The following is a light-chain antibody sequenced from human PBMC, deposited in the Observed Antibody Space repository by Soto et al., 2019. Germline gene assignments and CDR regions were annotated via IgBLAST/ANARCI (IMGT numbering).Light chain of an antibody. Sequence: DIQMTQSPSSLSASVGDRVTITCRASQYISNYLNWYQQKPWKAPNLLISGASRLQSGVPSRFSVSGSETDFSLTIISLQPEDFATYYCQQSYNTPRTFGQGTKVEIK. V-gene: IGKV1-39*01. CDR2: GAS. CDR1: QYISNY. J-gene: IGKJ1*01. CDR3: QQSYNTPRT.